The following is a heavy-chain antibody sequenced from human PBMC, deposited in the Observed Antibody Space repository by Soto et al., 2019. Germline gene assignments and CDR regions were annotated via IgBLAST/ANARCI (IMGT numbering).Heavy chain of an antibody. Sequence: EVQLVESGGVVIQPGGSLRLSCAASGFTFHTHTMYWVRQAPGKGLEWVSLISYNGDDTYYADSVKGRFTISRDNSKNSLYLQMNSLRSEDTALYYCAKDRVAHKYYYEGVDVWGQGTTVTVSS. CDR2: ISYNGDDT. CDR1: GFTFHTHT. J-gene: IGHJ6*02. CDR3: AKDRVAHKYYYEGVDV. V-gene: IGHV3-43*01.